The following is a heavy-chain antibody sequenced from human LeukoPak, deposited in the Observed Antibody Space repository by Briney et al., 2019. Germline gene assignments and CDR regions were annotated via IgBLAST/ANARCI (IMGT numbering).Heavy chain of an antibody. D-gene: IGHD1-26*01. CDR1: GYSISSGYY. CDR2: IYHSGST. J-gene: IGHJ4*02. CDR3: ARDLVGGYNFDY. V-gene: IGHV4-38-2*02. Sequence: SETLSLTCTVSGYSISSGYYWGWIRQPPGKGLEWIGSIYHSGSTYYNPSLKSRVTISVDTSKNQFSLKLSSVTAADTAVYYCARDLVGGYNFDYWGQGTLVTVSS.